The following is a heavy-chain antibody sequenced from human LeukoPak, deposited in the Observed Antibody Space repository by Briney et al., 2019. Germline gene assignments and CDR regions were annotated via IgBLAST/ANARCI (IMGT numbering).Heavy chain of an antibody. CDR1: GFTFSTSG. J-gene: IGHJ4*02. V-gene: IGHV3-30*02. Sequence: GGSLRLSCAASGFTFSTSGMHWVRQAPGKGLEWVAFIRYDGSDKYYGDSMKGRFTISRDNSKNTLYLQMNTLRREDTAVYSCAKEDRRDGYNWGVDYWGQGTLVTVSS. D-gene: IGHD5-24*01. CDR2: IRYDGSDK. CDR3: AKEDRRDGYNWGVDY.